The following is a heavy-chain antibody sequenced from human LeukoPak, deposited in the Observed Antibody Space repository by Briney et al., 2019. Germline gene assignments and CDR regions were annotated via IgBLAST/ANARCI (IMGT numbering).Heavy chain of an antibody. CDR2: IKQDGSEK. Sequence: GGSLRLSCAASGFTLSSYRMNWVRQAPGKGLEWVANIKQDGSEKYYMDSVKGRFTISRDNAKNSLYLQMNSLRAEDTGVYYCGRVAAAGTRNSYGMDVWGQGTTVTVSS. CDR1: GFTLSSYR. J-gene: IGHJ6*02. D-gene: IGHD6-13*01. CDR3: GRVAAAGTRNSYGMDV. V-gene: IGHV3-7*01.